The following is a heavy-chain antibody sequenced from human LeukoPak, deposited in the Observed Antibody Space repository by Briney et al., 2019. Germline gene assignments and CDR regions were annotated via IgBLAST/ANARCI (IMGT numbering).Heavy chain of an antibody. J-gene: IGHJ5*02. V-gene: IGHV3-66*01. CDR3: ARESPDDSSAS. CDR1: GFTVSTNY. Sequence: GGSLRLSCAASGFTVSTNYMSWVRQAPGKGLEWVSVIDSGGSKKYAESVKGRFTISRDNSKNTLYLQMNSLRAEDAAVYYCARESPDDSSASWGQGTLVTVSS. CDR2: IDSGGSK. D-gene: IGHD3-22*01.